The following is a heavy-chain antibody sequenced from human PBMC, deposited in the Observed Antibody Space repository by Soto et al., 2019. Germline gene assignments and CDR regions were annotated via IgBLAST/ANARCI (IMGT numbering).Heavy chain of an antibody. CDR3: AAVIGATPFDY. J-gene: IGHJ4*02. CDR2: IVVGSGNT. CDR1: GFTFTSSA. Sequence: SVKVSCKASGFTFTSSAVHWVRQARGQRLEWIGWIVVGSGNTNYAQKFQERVTITRDMSTSTAYMELSSLRSEDTAVYYCAAVIGATPFDYWGQGTLVTVSS. D-gene: IGHD1-26*01. V-gene: IGHV1-58*01.